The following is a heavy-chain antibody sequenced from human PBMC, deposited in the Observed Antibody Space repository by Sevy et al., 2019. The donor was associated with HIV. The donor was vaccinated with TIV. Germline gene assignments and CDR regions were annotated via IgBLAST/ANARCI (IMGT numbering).Heavy chain of an antibody. J-gene: IGHJ4*02. CDR2: TYYRSKWYN. Sequence: SQTLSLTCAISGDSVSSNSAAWNWNRQSPSRGLEWLGRTYYRSKWYNDYAVSVKSRITINPDTSKNQFSLQLNSVTPEDTAVYYCARNPPYCSSTSCHFDYWGQGTLVTVSS. V-gene: IGHV6-1*01. D-gene: IGHD2-2*01. CDR3: ARNPPYCSSTSCHFDY. CDR1: GDSVSSNSAA.